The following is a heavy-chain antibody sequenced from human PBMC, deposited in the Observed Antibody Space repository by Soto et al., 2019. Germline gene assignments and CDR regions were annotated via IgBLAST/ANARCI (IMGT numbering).Heavy chain of an antibody. J-gene: IGHJ4*02. CDR1: GFTFSTYW. CDR2: LDQDGSDR. Sequence: EVQLVESGGGLVQPGGSLRLSCAASGFTFSTYWMTWVRRPPGKGLEWVANLDQDGSDRYYLDSVRGRFTISRDNAKNSLYPQMNSLRAEDTAVYYCVCGGNFFVYWGQGTLVTVSP. D-gene: IGHD3-16*01. CDR3: VCGGNFFVY. V-gene: IGHV3-7*01.